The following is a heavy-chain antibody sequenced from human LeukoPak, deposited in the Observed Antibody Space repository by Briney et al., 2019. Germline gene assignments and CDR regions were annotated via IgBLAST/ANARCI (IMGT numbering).Heavy chain of an antibody. V-gene: IGHV4-61*01. CDR1: GGSVSSGSYY. CDR2: IYYSGST. CDR3: ARSSTSPREVDY. J-gene: IGHJ4*02. D-gene: IGHD2-2*01. Sequence: SETLSLTCTVSGGSVSSGSYYWSWIRQPPGKGLEWIGYIYYSGSTNYNPSLKSRVTISVDTSKNQFSLKLSSVTAADTAVYYCARSSTSPREVDYWGQGTLVTVSS.